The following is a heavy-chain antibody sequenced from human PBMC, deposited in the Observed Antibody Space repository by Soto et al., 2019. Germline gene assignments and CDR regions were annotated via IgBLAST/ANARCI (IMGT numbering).Heavy chain of an antibody. CDR3: AKQGGSGSLDY. CDR2: ISYDGINT. V-gene: IGHV3-30*18. Sequence: QVQLVESGGGVVQPGRSLRLSCAASGFTFNNYAMHWVRQAPGKGLEWVAIISYDGINTSYADSVKGRFTISRDNSKNTLYLQMNTPRAEDSAVYYCAKQGGSGSLDYWGQGTLVTVSS. CDR1: GFTFNNYA. D-gene: IGHD3-10*01. J-gene: IGHJ4*02.